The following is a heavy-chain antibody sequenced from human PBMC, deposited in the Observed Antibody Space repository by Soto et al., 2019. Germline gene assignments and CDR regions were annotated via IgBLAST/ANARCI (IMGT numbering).Heavy chain of an antibody. J-gene: IGHJ4*02. CDR1: GFTFSSFD. V-gene: IGHV3-21*06. D-gene: IGHD4-17*01. CDR3: ARRAVTTYHFFDY. Sequence: GGSLRLSCATSGFTFSSFDMDWVRQAAGKGLEWVSSIHRASTYIYYADSVRGRFTISRDNAKSSLYLQMNSLTVEDTAVYYCARRAVTTYHFFDYWGQGALVTVPS. CDR2: IHRASTYI.